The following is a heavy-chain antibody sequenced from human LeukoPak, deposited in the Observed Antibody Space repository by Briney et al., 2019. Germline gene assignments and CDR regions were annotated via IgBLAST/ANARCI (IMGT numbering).Heavy chain of an antibody. Sequence: TGGSLRLSCAASGFTVSSNYMSWVRQAPGKGLEWVSVIYSGCSTYYADSVKGRFTISRGNSKNTLYLQMNSLRVEDTAVYYCAREIYCRASSCPGGVFDIWGQGTMVNGSS. CDR2: IYSGCST. CDR1: GFTVSSNY. V-gene: IGHV3-53*01. CDR3: AREIYCRASSCPGGVFDI. J-gene: IGHJ3*02. D-gene: IGHD2-15*01.